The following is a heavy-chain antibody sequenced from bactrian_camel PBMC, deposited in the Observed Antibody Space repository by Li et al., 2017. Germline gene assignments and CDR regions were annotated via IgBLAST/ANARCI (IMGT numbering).Heavy chain of an antibody. J-gene: IGHJ4*01. CDR3: ATFSSTETQYSDSDH. D-gene: IGHD4*01. V-gene: IGHV3S40*01. CDR1: GFTRWPFSAYD. Sequence: VQLVESGGGSVQVGGSLRLSCVGSGFTRWPFSAYDMSWVRQAPGKGLEWVSSINSGGGSTYYADSVKGRFTISRDNAKNTLYLQLNSLKSEDTALYYCATFSSTETQYSDSDHWGQGTQVTVS. CDR2: INSGGGST.